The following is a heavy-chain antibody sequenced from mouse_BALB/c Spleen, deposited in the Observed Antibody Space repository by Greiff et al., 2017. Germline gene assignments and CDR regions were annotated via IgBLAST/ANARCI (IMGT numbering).Heavy chain of an antibody. Sequence: LVESGAGLVKPGGSLKLSCAASGFTFRRYTMSWVRQTPEKRLEWVATISSGGSYTYYPDSVKGRFTISRDNAKNTLYLQMSSLKSEDTAMYYCTRDDYGSSSGYFEYGGEGTRRTVAS. V-gene: IGHV5-6-4*01. CDR3: TRDDYGSSSGYFEY. CDR2: ISSGGSYT. J-gene: IGHJ2*03. CDR1: GFTFRRYT. D-gene: IGHD1-1*01.